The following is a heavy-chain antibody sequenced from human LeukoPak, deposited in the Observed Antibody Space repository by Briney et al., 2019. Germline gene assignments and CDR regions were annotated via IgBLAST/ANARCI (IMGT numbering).Heavy chain of an antibody. CDR2: IIPILGIA. Sequence: SVKVSCKASGGTFSSYAISWVRQAPGQGLEWMGRIIPILGIANYAQKFQGRVTITADKSTSTAYMELSSLRSEDTAVYYCAREYYYDSPRAFDIWGQGTMVTVSS. CDR3: AREYYYDSPRAFDI. J-gene: IGHJ3*02. D-gene: IGHD3-22*01. CDR1: GGTFSSYA. V-gene: IGHV1-69*04.